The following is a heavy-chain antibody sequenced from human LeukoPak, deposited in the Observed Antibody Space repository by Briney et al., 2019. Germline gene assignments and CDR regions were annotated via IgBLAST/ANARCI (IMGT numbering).Heavy chain of an antibody. J-gene: IGHJ4*02. Sequence: GGSLRLSCAASGFIFSDYYMHWIRPAQGKGREWVAYISGSSNTIYYADSVKGRFTISRDNAKDSLYLQMSSLRAEDTAVYYCARVGDNYNEYVDYWGQGTLVTVSS. CDR2: ISGSSNTI. CDR3: ARVGDNYNEYVDY. D-gene: IGHD4/OR15-4a*01. CDR1: GFIFSDYY. V-gene: IGHV3-11*04.